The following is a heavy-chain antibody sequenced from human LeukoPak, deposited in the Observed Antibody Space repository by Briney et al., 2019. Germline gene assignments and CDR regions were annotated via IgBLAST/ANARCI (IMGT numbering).Heavy chain of an antibody. CDR1: GASVSGSPYY. V-gene: IGHV4-39*01. CDR2: IYSSGST. J-gene: IGHJ4*02. Sequence: SETLSLTCAVSGASVSGSPYYWGWIRQPPGKGLEWIGSIYSSGSTYYNASLQSRVTISIETSKNQISLRLNSVTAADTAIYYCAKSGGYGLIDYWGQGTLVTVSS. D-gene: IGHD6-25*01. CDR3: AKSGGYGLIDY.